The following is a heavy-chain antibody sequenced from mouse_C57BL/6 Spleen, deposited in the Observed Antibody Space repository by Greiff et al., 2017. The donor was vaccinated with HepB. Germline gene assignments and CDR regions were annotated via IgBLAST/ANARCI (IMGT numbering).Heavy chain of an antibody. D-gene: IGHD1-1*01. Sequence: VQLQQSGAELVRPGASVTLSCKASGYTFTDYEMHWVKQTPVHGLEWIGAIDPETGGTAYNQKFKGKAILTADKSSSTAYMELRSLTSEDSAVYYCTRWGHYYGSSWYFESGAQGPRSPSPQ. V-gene: IGHV1-15*01. CDR1: GYTFTDYE. CDR3: TRWGHYYGSSWYFES. CDR2: IDPETGGT. J-gene: IGHJ1*03.